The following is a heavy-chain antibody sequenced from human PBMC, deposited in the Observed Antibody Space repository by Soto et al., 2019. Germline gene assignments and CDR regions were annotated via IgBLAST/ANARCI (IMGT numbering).Heavy chain of an antibody. CDR3: ARDRSFKYSHEYYFDY. D-gene: IGHD5-18*01. J-gene: IGHJ4*02. V-gene: IGHV1-69*13. CDR1: GGTFGSYP. Sequence: SVKVSCKASGGTFGSYPISWVRQAPGQGLEWMGGIIPIFGTPNYAQKFRGRVMITADENTSTADMELSSLRSEDTAVYYCARDRSFKYSHEYYFDYWGQGTLVTVSS. CDR2: IIPIFGTP.